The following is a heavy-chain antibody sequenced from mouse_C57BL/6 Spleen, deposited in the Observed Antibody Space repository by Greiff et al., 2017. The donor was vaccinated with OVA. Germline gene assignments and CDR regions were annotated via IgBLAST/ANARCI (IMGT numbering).Heavy chain of an antibody. J-gene: IGHJ1*03. D-gene: IGHD1-1*01. Sequence: VQLQQSGAELVKPGASVKMSCKASGYTFTSYWITWVKQRPGQGLEWIGDIYPGSGSTNYNEKFKSKATLTVDTSSSTAYMQLSSLTSEDSAVYYCARAYGSSYWYFDVWGTGTTVTVSS. CDR2: IYPGSGST. V-gene: IGHV1-55*01. CDR1: GYTFTSYW. CDR3: ARAYGSSYWYFDV.